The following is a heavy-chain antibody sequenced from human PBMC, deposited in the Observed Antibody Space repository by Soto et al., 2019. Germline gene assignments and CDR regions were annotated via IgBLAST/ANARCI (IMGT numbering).Heavy chain of an antibody. V-gene: IGHV4-4*02. J-gene: IGHJ4*02. CDR3: ARATTYYYDNSGKYFDY. CDR1: GGSISSSNW. D-gene: IGHD3-22*01. CDR2: IYHSGST. Sequence: SETLSLTCAVSGGSISSSNWWSWVRQPPGKGLEWIGEIYHSGSTNYNPSLKSRVTISVDKSKNQFSLKLSSVTAADTAVYYCARATTYYYDNSGKYFDYWGQGTLVTVSS.